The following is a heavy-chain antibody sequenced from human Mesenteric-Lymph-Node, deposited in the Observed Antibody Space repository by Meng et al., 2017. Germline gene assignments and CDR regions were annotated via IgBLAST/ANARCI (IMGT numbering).Heavy chain of an antibody. J-gene: IGHJ6*02. CDR1: GGSISSYY. V-gene: IGHV4-59*08. CDR3: ARGPYDSSGYYLSPHYYYGMDV. Sequence: SETLSLTCTVSGGSISSYYWSWIRQPPGKGLEWIGYIYYSGSTNYNPSLKSRVTISVDTSKNQFSLKLSSVTAADTAVYYCARGPYDSSGYYLSPHYYYGMDVWGQGTTVTVSS. CDR2: IYYSGST. D-gene: IGHD3-22*01.